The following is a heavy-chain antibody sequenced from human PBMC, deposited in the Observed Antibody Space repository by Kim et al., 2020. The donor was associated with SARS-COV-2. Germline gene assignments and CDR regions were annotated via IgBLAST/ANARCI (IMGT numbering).Heavy chain of an antibody. Sequence: SGPTLVNPTETLTLTCTVSGFSLSHARMGVSWIRQPPGKALEWLAHIFSNDEKSYSTSLKSRLTISKDTSKSQVVLTMTNMDPVDTATYYCARIRPAPRITIFGVAKWGGYYFDYWGQGTLVTVSS. V-gene: IGHV2-26*01. CDR1: GFSLSHARMG. CDR2: IFSNDEK. D-gene: IGHD3-3*01. CDR3: ARIRPAPRITIFGVAKWGGYYFDY. J-gene: IGHJ4*02.